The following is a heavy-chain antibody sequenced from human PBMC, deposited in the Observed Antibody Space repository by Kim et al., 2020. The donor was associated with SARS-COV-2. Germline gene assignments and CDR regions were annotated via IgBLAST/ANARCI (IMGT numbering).Heavy chain of an antibody. Sequence: SVKVSCKASGGTFTTYLISWVRQAPGQGLEWLGGIIPNLGTTSYGQRFQGRATITADEATSTAYMELSSLRSEDTAIYYCARDRVSGNYYFDFWGQGTL. J-gene: IGHJ4*02. D-gene: IGHD1-26*01. CDR3: ARDRVSGNYYFDF. CDR2: IIPNLGTT. CDR1: GGTFTTYL. V-gene: IGHV1-69*13.